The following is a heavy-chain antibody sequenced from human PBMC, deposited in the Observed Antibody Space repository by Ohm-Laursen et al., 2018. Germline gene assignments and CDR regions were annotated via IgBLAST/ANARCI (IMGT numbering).Heavy chain of an antibody. V-gene: IGHV1-18*04. D-gene: IGHD1-1*01. CDR1: GFAFTTSG. CDR3: ATDRSTNEY. CDR2: VSATGNT. J-gene: IGHJ4*02. Sequence: ASVTVSCQPPGFAFTTSGISWVRQAPGPGLEWMGWVSATGNTAYSENFQDRVTVTTDTSTNTANMELRRLRSDDTAVYYFATDRSTNEYWGQGTLVTVSS.